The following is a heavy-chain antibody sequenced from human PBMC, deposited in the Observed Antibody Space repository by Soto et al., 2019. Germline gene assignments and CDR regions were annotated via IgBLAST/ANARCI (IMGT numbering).Heavy chain of an antibody. D-gene: IGHD6-6*01. Sequence: PGGSLRLSCAASGFTFSSYAMSWVRQAPGKGLEWVSAITASGYSTDYGDSVKGRFTLSRDNYKSAVYLQMNSLRAEDTAVYYCAKESGNSSFLDYWGQGTLVTVSS. CDR2: ITASGYST. J-gene: IGHJ4*02. V-gene: IGHV3-23*01. CDR3: AKESGNSSFLDY. CDR1: GFTFSSYA.